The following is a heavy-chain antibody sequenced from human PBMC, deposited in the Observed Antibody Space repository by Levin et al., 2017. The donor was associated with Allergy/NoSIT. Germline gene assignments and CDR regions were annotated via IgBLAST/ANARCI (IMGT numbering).Heavy chain of an antibody. Sequence: KISCKASGGTFSSYAINWVRQAPGQGLEWMGRIIPIFGTANYAQKFQGRVTITADESTSTADMELISLRFEDTAVYYCARDPRTYCSSTSCHRHFDYWGQGTLVTVSS. CDR2: IIPIFGTA. CDR3: ARDPRTYCSSTSCHRHFDY. D-gene: IGHD2-2*01. CDR1: GGTFSSYA. V-gene: IGHV1-69*01. J-gene: IGHJ4*02.